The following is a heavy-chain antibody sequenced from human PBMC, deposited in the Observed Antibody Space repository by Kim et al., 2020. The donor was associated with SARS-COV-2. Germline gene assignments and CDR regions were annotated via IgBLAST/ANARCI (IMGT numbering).Heavy chain of an antibody. CDR1: GLTFSRLA. V-gene: IGHV3-23*01. CDR2: ISDNGGTT. Sequence: GGSLRLSCAVSGLTFSRLAMSWVRQTPGMGLEWVSTISDNGGTTYYAESVKGRFTISRDNSKNTLYLQMRSLRVEDTAKYYCAGYYYGSASYYRSIDYWGQGTLVTVSS. J-gene: IGHJ4*02. CDR3: AGYYYGSASYYRSIDY. D-gene: IGHD3-10*01.